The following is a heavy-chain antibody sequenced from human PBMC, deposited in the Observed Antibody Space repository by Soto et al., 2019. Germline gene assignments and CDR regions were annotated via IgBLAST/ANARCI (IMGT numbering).Heavy chain of an antibody. J-gene: IGHJ6*02. V-gene: IGHV1-69*13. D-gene: IGHD5-18*01. CDR1: GGTFSSYA. Sequence: ASVKVSCKASGGTFSSYAISWVRQAPGQGLEWMGGIIPIFGTANYAQKFQGRVTITADESTSTAYMELSSLRSEDTAVYYCARSLSGYSYGFDYYYYGMDVWGQGTTVTVSS. CDR2: IIPIFGTA. CDR3: ARSLSGYSYGFDYYYYGMDV.